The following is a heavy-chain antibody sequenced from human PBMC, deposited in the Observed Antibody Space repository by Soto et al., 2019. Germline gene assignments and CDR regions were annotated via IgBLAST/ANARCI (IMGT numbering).Heavy chain of an antibody. CDR3: AKDGYHYDSSGFYVHYFQN. V-gene: IGHV3-23*01. Sequence: EVQLLESGGGLVQPGGSLRLSCAASGFTFSSYAMSWVRQAPGKGLEWVSAISGSGGSTYYAGSVKGRSTISRDNSKNPLYLQMNSLSAEDTAVYFCAKDGYHYDSSGFYVHYFQNWGQGTLVTVSS. CDR1: GFTFSSYA. J-gene: IGHJ1*01. D-gene: IGHD3-22*01. CDR2: ISGSGGST.